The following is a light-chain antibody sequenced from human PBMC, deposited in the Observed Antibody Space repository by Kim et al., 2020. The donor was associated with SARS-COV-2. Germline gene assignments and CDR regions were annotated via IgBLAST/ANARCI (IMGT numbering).Light chain of an antibody. CDR3: NSRDSSRNHLV. V-gene: IGLV3-19*01. CDR2: GKN. Sequence: SSELTQDPAVSVALGQTVRITCQGDSLRSYYASWYQQKPGQAPVLVIYGKNNRPSGISDRFSGSSSGNTASLTITGAQAEDEADYYCNSRDSSRNHLVFG. J-gene: IGLJ1*01. CDR1: SLRSYY.